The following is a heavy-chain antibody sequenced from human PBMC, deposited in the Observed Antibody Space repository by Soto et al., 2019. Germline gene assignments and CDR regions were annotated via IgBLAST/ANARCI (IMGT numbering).Heavy chain of an antibody. D-gene: IGHD3-9*01. J-gene: IGHJ6*02. CDR2: IRSIGGDT. Sequence: PGGSLRLSCSASGFRFRSYAMHWVRRAPGKGLEYVAGIRSIGGDTLYADSVKGRFTISRDQPKNTVFLQISSLRIEDTAVYYCVKGGSGEYYFDAMDVWGQGTTVTVSS. CDR3: VKGGSGEYYFDAMDV. V-gene: IGHV3-64D*06. CDR1: GFRFRSYA.